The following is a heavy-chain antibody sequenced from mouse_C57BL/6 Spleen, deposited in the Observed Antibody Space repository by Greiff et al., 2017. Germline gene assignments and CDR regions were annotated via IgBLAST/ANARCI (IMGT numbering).Heavy chain of an antibody. Sequence: EVKLVESGGGLVKPGGSLKLSCAASGFTFSDYGMHWVRQAPEKGLEWVAYISSGSSTIYYADTVKGRFTISRDNAKNTLYLQMNSLRSEDTAMYYCARPSMMVNPNYFDYRGQGTTLTVSS. CDR2: ISSGSSTI. J-gene: IGHJ2*01. V-gene: IGHV5-17*03. D-gene: IGHD2-3*01. CDR3: ARPSMMVNPNYFDY. CDR1: GFTFSDYG.